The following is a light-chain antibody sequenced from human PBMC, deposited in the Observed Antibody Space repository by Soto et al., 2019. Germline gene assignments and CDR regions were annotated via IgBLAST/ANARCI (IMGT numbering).Light chain of an antibody. CDR2: GAF. CDR3: QQHNNWPYT. J-gene: IGKJ2*01. V-gene: IGKV3-15*01. CDR1: QTVSSN. Sequence: VMTQSPATLSVSPGESATLSCRASQTVSSNVAWYQQRPGQAPRLLIDGAFTRATGVPARFSGSRSGTEFTLTISSPQSEDFALYYCQQHNNWPYTFGQGTKVDIK.